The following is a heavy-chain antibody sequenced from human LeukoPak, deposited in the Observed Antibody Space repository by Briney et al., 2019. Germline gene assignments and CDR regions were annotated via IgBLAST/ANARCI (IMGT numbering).Heavy chain of an antibody. Sequence: ASVKASCKASGYTFTGYYMHWVRQAPGQGLEWMGWINPNSGGTNYAQKFQGRVTMTRDTSISTAYMELSRLRSDDTAVYYCARDGGAAYGLDYWGRGTLLTVSS. J-gene: IGHJ4*02. CDR1: GYTFTGYY. CDR3: ARDGGAAYGLDY. D-gene: IGHD2-15*01. V-gene: IGHV1-2*02. CDR2: INPNSGGT.